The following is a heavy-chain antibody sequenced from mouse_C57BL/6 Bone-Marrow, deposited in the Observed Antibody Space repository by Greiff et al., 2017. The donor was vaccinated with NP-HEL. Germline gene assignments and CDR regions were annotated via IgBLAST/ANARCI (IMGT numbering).Heavy chain of an antibody. Sequence: QVQLQQPGAELVMPGASVKLPCKASGYTFTSYWMHWVKQRPGQGLEWIGEIDPSDSYTNYNQKFKGKSTLTVDKSSSTAYMQLSSLTSEDSAVYYCARELGPFFDYWGQGTTLTVSS. CDR2: IDPSDSYT. V-gene: IGHV1-69*01. D-gene: IGHD4-1*01. CDR3: ARELGPFFDY. CDR1: GYTFTSYW. J-gene: IGHJ2*01.